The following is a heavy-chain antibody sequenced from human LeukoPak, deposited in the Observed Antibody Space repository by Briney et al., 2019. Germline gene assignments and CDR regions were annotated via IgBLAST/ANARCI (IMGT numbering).Heavy chain of an antibody. J-gene: IGHJ6*02. CDR2: ISYDGSNK. D-gene: IGHD3-22*01. V-gene: IGHV3-30*18. CDR3: AKVKRYYYDSSGYGDYYGMDV. CDR1: GFTFSSYG. Sequence: GGSLRLSCAASGFTFSSYGMHWVRQAPGKGLEWVAVISYDGSNKYYADSVKGRFTISRDNSKSTLYLQMNSLRAEDTAVYYCAKVKRYYYDSSGYGDYYGMDVWGQGTTVTVSS.